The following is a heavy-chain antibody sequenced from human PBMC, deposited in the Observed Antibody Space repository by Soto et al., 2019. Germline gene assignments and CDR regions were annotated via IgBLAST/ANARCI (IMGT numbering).Heavy chain of an antibody. CDR2: ISSSSSYI. V-gene: IGHV3-21*01. Sequence: RLSCAASGFTFSSYSMNWVRQAPGKGLEWVSSISSSSSYIYYADSVKGRFTISRDNAKNSLYLQMNSLRAEDTAVYYCARDVVLPAAKNYYYYGMDVWGQGTTVTVSS. J-gene: IGHJ6*02. CDR1: GFTFSSYS. CDR3: ARDVVLPAAKNYYYYGMDV. D-gene: IGHD2-2*01.